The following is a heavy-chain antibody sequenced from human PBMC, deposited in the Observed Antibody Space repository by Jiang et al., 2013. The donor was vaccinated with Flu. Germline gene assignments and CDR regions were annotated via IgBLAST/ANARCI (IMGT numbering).Heavy chain of an antibody. CDR3: ARVSRAHTSPTVFDY. J-gene: IGHJ4*02. CDR1: GDSVSSNSAA. D-gene: IGHD2-2*01. CDR2: TYYRSKWYN. Sequence: QTLSLTCAISGDSVSSNSAAWNWIRQSPSRGLEWLGRTYYRSKWYNDYAVSVRSRITINPDTSKNQFSLQLNSVTPEDTAVYYCARVSRAHTSPTVFDYWAREPWSPSPQ. V-gene: IGHV6-1*01.